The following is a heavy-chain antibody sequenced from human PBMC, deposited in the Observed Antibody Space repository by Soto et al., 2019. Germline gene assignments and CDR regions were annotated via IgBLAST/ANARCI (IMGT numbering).Heavy chain of an antibody. CDR1: GFTFSSYW. Sequence: EVQLVESGGGLVQPGGSLRVSCAASGFTFSSYWMHWVRQAPGKGLVWVSRINSDGSSTSYADSVKGRFTISRDNAKNPLYLQMDSLRAADTAIYYCARRGAVAGLNYWGQGTLVTVSS. CDR3: ARRGAVAGLNY. CDR2: INSDGSST. V-gene: IGHV3-74*01. D-gene: IGHD6-19*01. J-gene: IGHJ4*02.